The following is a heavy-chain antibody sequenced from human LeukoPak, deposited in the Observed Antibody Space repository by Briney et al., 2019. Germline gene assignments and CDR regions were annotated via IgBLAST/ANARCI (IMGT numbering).Heavy chain of an antibody. CDR3: ASNYYGSGSYGSRAPDDY. V-gene: IGHV1-69*04. Sequence: SVKVSCKASGGTFSSYAISWVRQAPGQGLEWMGRIIPILGIANYAQKFQGRVTITADKSTSTAYVELSSLRSEDTAVYYCASNYYGSGSYGSRAPDDYWGQGTLVTVSS. CDR2: IIPILGIA. CDR1: GGTFSSYA. J-gene: IGHJ4*02. D-gene: IGHD3-10*01.